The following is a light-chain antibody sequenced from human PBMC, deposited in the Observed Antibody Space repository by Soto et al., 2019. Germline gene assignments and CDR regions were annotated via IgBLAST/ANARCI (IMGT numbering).Light chain of an antibody. Sequence: DIPMTQSPSTLSASLGDRAPITCRASQSISSWLAWYQQKPGKAHKLLIYDASNLETGVPSRFSGSGSGTDFTFTISSLQPEDIATYYCQQYDNLPLTFGGGTKVDIK. J-gene: IGKJ4*01. CDR3: QQYDNLPLT. CDR2: DAS. CDR1: QSISSW. V-gene: IGKV1-33*01.